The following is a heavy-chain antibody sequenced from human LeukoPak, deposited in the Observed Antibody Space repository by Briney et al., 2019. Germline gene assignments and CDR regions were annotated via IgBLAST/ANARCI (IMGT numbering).Heavy chain of an antibody. D-gene: IGHD4-17*01. CDR1: GFTLSSYA. V-gene: IGHV3-23*01. CDR2: ISGGGGSK. Sequence: GGSLRLSCAASGFTLSSYAMSWVRQAPGKGLEWVSAISGGGGSKYYADSVKGRFTISRDNSKNTLYLQMNSLRAEDTAVYYCAKDPRNSGVDDYCGQGTLVTVSS. CDR3: AKDPRNSGVDDY. J-gene: IGHJ4*02.